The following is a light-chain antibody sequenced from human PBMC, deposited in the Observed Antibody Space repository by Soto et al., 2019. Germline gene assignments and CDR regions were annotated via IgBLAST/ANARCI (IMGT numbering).Light chain of an antibody. J-gene: IGLJ2*01. V-gene: IGLV1-44*01. CDR2: SNN. Sequence: QSVLTKPPSASGTPGQRVTISCSGSSSNIGSNTVNWYQQLPGTAPKLLIYSNNQRPSGVPDRFSGSKSGTSASLAISGLQSEDEADYYCAAWDDSLNGPGVVFGGGTKLTVL. CDR1: SSNIGSNT. CDR3: AAWDDSLNGPGVV.